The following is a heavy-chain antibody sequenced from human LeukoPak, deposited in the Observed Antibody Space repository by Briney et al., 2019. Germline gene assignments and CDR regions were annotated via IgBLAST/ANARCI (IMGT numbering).Heavy chain of an antibody. CDR1: GYSISSGYY. D-gene: IGHD1-26*01. CDR3: ARVRIVGAMVFDY. CDR2: IYHSGST. J-gene: IGHJ4*02. V-gene: IGHV4-38-2*02. Sequence: SETLSLTCTVSGYSISSGYYWGWIRQPPGKGLEWIGSIYHSGSTYYNPSLKSRVTISVDTSKNQFSLKLSSVTAADTAVYYCARVRIVGAMVFDYWGQGTLVTVSS.